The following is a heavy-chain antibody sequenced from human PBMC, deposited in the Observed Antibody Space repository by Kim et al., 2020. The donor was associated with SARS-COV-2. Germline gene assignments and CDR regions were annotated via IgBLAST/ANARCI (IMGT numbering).Heavy chain of an antibody. J-gene: IGHJ4*02. Sequence: NYAQKLQGRVTMTTDTSTSTAYMELRSLGSDDTAVYYCARVGSSSRPFDYWGQGTLVTVSS. V-gene: IGHV1-18*01. CDR3: ARVGSSSRPFDY. D-gene: IGHD6-13*01.